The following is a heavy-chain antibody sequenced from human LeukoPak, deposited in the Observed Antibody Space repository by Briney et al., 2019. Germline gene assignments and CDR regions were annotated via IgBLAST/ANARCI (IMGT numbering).Heavy chain of an antibody. V-gene: IGHV5-51*01. CDR2: IYPADSDI. Sequence: GESLKISCKGSGYSINNYWIGWVRQMPGKGLEWMGIIYPADSDIRYSPSFQGQVTISADKSISAAYLQWSSLKASDTAMYYCARQEYCSGGSCYTWFDPWGQGTLVTVSS. J-gene: IGHJ5*02. CDR1: GYSINNYW. CDR3: ARQEYCSGGSCYTWFDP. D-gene: IGHD2-15*01.